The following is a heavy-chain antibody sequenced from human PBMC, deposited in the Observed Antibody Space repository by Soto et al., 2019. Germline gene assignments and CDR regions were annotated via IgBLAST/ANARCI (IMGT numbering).Heavy chain of an antibody. CDR2: ISYDGSNK. D-gene: IGHD5-18*01. Sequence: LGGSLRLSCAASGITFSSYGMHWVRQAPGKGLEWVAVISYDGSNKYYADSVKGRFTISRDNSKNQVSLKVNSVTAADTAVYYCARDHPHSYGVYYFDYWGQGTPVTVSS. J-gene: IGHJ4*02. CDR3: ARDHPHSYGVYYFDY. V-gene: IGHV3-30*03. CDR1: GITFSSYG.